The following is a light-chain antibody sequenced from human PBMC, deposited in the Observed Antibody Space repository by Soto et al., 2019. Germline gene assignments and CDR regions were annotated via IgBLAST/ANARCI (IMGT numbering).Light chain of an antibody. J-gene: IGKJ3*01. CDR2: DAS. V-gene: IGKV3-11*01. CDR3: QQRSNWLS. CDR1: QSVSSY. Sequence: EIVLTQSPATLSLSPGERATLSCRASQSVSSYLAWYQQKPGQAPRLLIYDASNRATGIPARFSGSGSGTAFSLTISSVAPDDFAVYYCQQRSNWLSFGPGTKVDIK.